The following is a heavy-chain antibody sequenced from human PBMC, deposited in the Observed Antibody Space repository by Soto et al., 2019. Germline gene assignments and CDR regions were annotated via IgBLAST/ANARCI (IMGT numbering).Heavy chain of an antibody. CDR1: GGSSSSGGYS. Sequence: TLSLSSAVSGGSSSSGGYSWIWIRQPPGKGLEWIGYIYHSGSTYYNPSLKSRVTISVDRSKNQFSLKLSSVTAADTAVYYCARAGRDYYGSGSLAYFDYWGQGTLVTVSS. CDR3: ARAGRDYYGSGSLAYFDY. D-gene: IGHD3-10*01. CDR2: IYHSGST. J-gene: IGHJ4*02. V-gene: IGHV4-30-2*01.